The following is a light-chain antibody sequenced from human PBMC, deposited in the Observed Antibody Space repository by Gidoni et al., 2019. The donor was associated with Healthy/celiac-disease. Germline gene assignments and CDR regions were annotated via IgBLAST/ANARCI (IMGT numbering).Light chain of an antibody. CDR3: QQRSNWPRSIT. CDR1: QSVSSY. Sequence: EIVLTQSPATLSLSPGERATLSCRASQSVSSYLAWYQQKPGQAPRLLIYAASNRATGIPARFSGSGSGTDFTLTISSLEPEDFAVYYCQQRSNWPRSITFGQXTRLEIK. J-gene: IGKJ5*01. CDR2: AAS. V-gene: IGKV3-11*01.